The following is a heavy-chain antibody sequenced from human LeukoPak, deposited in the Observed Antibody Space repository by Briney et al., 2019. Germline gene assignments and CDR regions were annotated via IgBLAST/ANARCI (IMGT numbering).Heavy chain of an antibody. D-gene: IGHD2-21*01. CDR2: IYYSGST. V-gene: IGHV4-31*03. CDR1: GGSISSGGYY. CDR3: ARVQAYCGGEVCPEHYGMDV. Sequence: SETLSLTCTVSGGSISSGGYYWSWIRQHPGKGLEWIGYIYYSGSTYYNPSLKSRVTISVDTSKNQFSLKLSSVTAADTAVYYCARVQAYCGGEVCPEHYGMDVWGQGTTVTVSS. J-gene: IGHJ6*02.